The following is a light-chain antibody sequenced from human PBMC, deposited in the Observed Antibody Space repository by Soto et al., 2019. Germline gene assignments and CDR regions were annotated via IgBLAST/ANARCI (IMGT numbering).Light chain of an antibody. Sequence: EIVMTQSPATLSVSPGERATLSCRASQSVSRNLAWYQQKPGQPPRLLIYDASTRATGVPARFGGSGSGTEFTLTSRGLQSEDFAVYYCQQYGDWPPDTFGQGTTVEI. CDR2: DAS. CDR3: QQYGDWPPDT. CDR1: QSVSRN. V-gene: IGKV3-15*01. J-gene: IGKJ2*01.